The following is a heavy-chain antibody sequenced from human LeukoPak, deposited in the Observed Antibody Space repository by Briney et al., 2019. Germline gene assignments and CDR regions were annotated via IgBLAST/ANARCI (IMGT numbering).Heavy chain of an antibody. Sequence: SETLSLTCTVSGGSVSSGSYYWSWIRQPPGKGLEWIGYIYYSGSTNYNPSLKSRVTISVDTSKNQFSLKLSSVTAADTAVYYCARREMATILDYWGQGTLVTVSS. CDR1: GGSVSSGSYY. CDR3: ARREMATILDY. D-gene: IGHD5-24*01. CDR2: IYYSGST. V-gene: IGHV4-61*01. J-gene: IGHJ4*02.